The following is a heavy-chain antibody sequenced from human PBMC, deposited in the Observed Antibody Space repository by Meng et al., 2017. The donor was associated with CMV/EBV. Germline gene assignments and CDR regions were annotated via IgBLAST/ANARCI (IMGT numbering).Heavy chain of an antibody. CDR1: GFTFSRSG. CDR3: AKGDTAMVFIDY. Sequence: GGSLRLSCAASGFTFSRSGMHWVRQAPGKGLEWVAFIRYDGSNKYYADSVKGRFTISRDNSKNTRYLQMNSLRAEDTAVYYCAKGDTAMVFIDYWGQGTLVTVSS. CDR2: IRYDGSNK. V-gene: IGHV3-30*02. D-gene: IGHD5-18*01. J-gene: IGHJ4*02.